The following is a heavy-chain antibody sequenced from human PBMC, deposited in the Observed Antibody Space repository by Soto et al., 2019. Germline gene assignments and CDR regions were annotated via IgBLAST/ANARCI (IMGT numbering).Heavy chain of an antibody. CDR2: ISGDGSST. J-gene: IGHJ3*01. V-gene: IGHV3-74*01. D-gene: IGHD1-7*01. Sequence: EVQLVDSGGGLVQPGGSLRLSCAASEFTFRSYWMHWVRQSPGKGLAWVSRISGDGSSTNYADSVKGRFTISRDNAKNTVYLQIDSLRAEDTAVYYCARSLPGTYGAFDLWGQGTMVTVSS. CDR3: ARSLPGTYGAFDL. CDR1: EFTFRSYW.